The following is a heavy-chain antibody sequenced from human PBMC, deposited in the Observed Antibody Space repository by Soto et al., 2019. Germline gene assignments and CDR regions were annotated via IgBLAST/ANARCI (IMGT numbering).Heavy chain of an antibody. V-gene: IGHV4-34*01. Sequence: PSETLSLTCAVYGGYFSGYYWSWIRQPPGKGLEWIGEINHSGSTNYNPSLKSRVTISVDTSKNQFSLKLSSVTAADTAVYYCARGFKGSGSYYPLLYYFDYWGQGTLVTVSS. CDR1: GGYFSGYY. CDR3: ARGFKGSGSYYPLLYYFDY. J-gene: IGHJ4*02. D-gene: IGHD3-10*01. CDR2: INHSGST.